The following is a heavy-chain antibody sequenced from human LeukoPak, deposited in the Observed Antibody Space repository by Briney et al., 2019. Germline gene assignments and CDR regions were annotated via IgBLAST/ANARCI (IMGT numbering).Heavy chain of an antibody. Sequence: WASVKVSCKASGGTFSSYAISWVRQAPGQGLEWMGGIIPIFGTANYAQKFQGRVTITADESTSTAYMELSSLRSEDTAVYYCARETDSSGYPDASDIWGQGTMVTVSS. CDR1: GGTFSSYA. CDR2: IIPIFGTA. V-gene: IGHV1-69*13. CDR3: ARETDSSGYPDASDI. J-gene: IGHJ3*02. D-gene: IGHD3-22*01.